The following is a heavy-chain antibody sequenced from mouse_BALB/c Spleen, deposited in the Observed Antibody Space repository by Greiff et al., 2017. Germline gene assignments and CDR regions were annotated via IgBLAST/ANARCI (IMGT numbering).Heavy chain of an antibody. CDR3: ARGRNYGYLDY. J-gene: IGHJ2*01. CDR1: GFTFSSYA. CDR2: ISSGGST. V-gene: IGHV5-6-5*01. Sequence: EVKLVESGGGLVKPGGSLKLSCAASGFTFSSYAMSWVRQTPEKRLEWVASISSGGSTYYPDSVKGRFTISRDNARNILYLQMSSLRSEDTAMYYCARGRNYGYLDYWGQGTTLTVSS. D-gene: IGHD1-1*01.